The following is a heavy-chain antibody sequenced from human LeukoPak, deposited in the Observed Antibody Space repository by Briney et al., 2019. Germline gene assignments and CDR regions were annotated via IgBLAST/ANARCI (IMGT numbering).Heavy chain of an antibody. CDR3: AKYGVGSTYFDN. CDR2: VSYSGDT. J-gene: IGHJ4*02. D-gene: IGHD1-26*01. Sequence: SETLSLTCTVSGASINSYYWSWIRQPPGKGLEWIGYVSYSGDTDYNPSLKSRVTISADMSKNHFSLRQSSVTAADTAIYYCAKYGVGSTYFDNWGQGTLVTVSS. V-gene: IGHV4-59*01. CDR1: GASINSYY.